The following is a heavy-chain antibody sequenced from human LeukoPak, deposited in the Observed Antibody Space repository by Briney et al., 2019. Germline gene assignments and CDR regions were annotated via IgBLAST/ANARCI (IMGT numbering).Heavy chain of an antibody. CDR3: ARGAMWLDY. J-gene: IGHJ4*02. CDR2: ISSSSSTI. D-gene: IGHD2-2*01. CDR1: GFTFSSYR. Sequence: GGPLRLSCAASGFTFSSYRMNWVRQATGKGLEWVSYISSSSSTIYYADAVKGRFTISRDNSKNSLYLQMNSLRDEDTAVYYCARGAMWLDYWGQGTLVTVSS. V-gene: IGHV3-48*02.